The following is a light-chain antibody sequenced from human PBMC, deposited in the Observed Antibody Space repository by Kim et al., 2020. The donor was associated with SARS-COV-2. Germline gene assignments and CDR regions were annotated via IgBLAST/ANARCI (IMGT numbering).Light chain of an antibody. CDR3: QQYNSWPLT. V-gene: IGKV3-15*01. J-gene: IGKJ4*01. Sequence: EIVMTQSPATLSVSPGERATLSCRASQSVSSNLAWYQQRPGQAPRHLIYGVSTRATGIPARFSGSGSGTEFTLTISSLQSEDFAVYYCQQYNSWPLTFGGGTKVDIK. CDR2: GVS. CDR1: QSVSSN.